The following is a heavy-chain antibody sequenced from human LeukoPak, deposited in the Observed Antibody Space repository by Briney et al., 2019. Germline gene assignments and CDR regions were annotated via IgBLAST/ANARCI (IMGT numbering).Heavy chain of an antibody. CDR3: AKGGEATMRDGYNYYYYYMEV. CDR2: ISGSGGHT. V-gene: IGHV3-23*01. D-gene: IGHD5-24*01. Sequence: WGSLRLSCATSGITLSSHAMSWVRQAPGKGLEWVSLISGSGGHTYYGDSVKGRFTISRDNSKNTFYLQMNSLRADDTAVYYCAKGGEATMRDGYNYYYYYMEVWGKGTTVTVSS. J-gene: IGHJ6*03. CDR1: GITLSSHA.